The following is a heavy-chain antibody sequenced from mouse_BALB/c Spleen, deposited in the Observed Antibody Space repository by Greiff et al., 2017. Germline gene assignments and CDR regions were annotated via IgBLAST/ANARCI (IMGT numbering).Heavy chain of an antibody. CDR2: IDPENGDT. D-gene: IGHD1-1*01. Sequence: EVQLQQSGAELVRSGASVKLSCTASGFNIKDYYMHWVKQRPEQGLEWIGWIDPENGDTEYAPKFQGKATMTADTSSNTAYLQLSSLTSEDTAVYYCRFITTVVDYWGQGTTLTVSS. CDR3: RFITTVVDY. J-gene: IGHJ2*01. V-gene: IGHV14-4*02. CDR1: GFNIKDYY.